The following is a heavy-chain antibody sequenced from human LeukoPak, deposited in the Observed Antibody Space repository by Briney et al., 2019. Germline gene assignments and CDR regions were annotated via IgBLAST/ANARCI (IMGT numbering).Heavy chain of an antibody. CDR3: ARHRSRNYYDTPFDP. CDR1: GGSISSSSYY. J-gene: IGHJ5*02. D-gene: IGHD3-22*01. Sequence: KPSETLSLTCTVSGGSISSSSYYWGWIRQPPGKGLEWIGSIYYSGSTYYNPSLKSQVTISVDTSKNQFSLKLSSVTAADTAVYYCARHRSRNYYDTPFDPWGQGTLVTVSS. CDR2: IYYSGST. V-gene: IGHV4-39*01.